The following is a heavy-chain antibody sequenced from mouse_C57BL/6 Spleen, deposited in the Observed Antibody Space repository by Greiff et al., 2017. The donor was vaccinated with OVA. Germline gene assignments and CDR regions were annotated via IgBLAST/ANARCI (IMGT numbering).Heavy chain of an antibody. D-gene: IGHD1-1*01. J-gene: IGHJ3*01. CDR2: ISSGSSTI. Sequence: EVKLVESGGGLVKPGGSLKLSCAASGFTFSDYGMHWVRQAPEKGLEWVAYISSGSSTIYYADTVKGRFTISRDNAKNTLFLQMTSLRSEDTAMYYCARGGSSYELAYWGQGTLVTVSA. CDR3: ARGGSSYELAY. V-gene: IGHV5-17*01. CDR1: GFTFSDYG.